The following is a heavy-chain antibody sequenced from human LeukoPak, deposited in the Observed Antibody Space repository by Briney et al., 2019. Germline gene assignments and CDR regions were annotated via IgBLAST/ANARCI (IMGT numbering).Heavy chain of an antibody. D-gene: IGHD6-19*01. CDR3: ARVAVAGTYYYYYMDV. J-gene: IGHJ6*03. Sequence: ASVKVSCKASGYTFTSYAMNWVRQAPGQGLEWMGWINTNTGNPTYAQGFTGRFVFSLDTSVSTAYLQISSLKAEDTAVYHCARVAVAGTYYYYYMDVWGKGTTVTVSS. V-gene: IGHV7-4-1*02. CDR1: GYTFTSYA. CDR2: INTNTGNP.